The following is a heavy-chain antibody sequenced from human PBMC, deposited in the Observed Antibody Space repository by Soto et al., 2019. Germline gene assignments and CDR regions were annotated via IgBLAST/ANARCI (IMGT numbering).Heavy chain of an antibody. CDR3: ARSTVTTQNHYYYMDV. CDR1: GGTFSSYT. D-gene: IGHD4-17*01. Sequence: QVQLVQSGAAVKKPGSSVKVSCKASGGTFSSYTISWVRQSPGHGLEWMGRIIPILGIANYAQKFQGRVTITADKSTSTADMELSRLRSEDTAVYYCARSTVTTQNHYYYMDVWGKGATVTVSS. CDR2: IIPILGIA. V-gene: IGHV1-69*02. J-gene: IGHJ6*03.